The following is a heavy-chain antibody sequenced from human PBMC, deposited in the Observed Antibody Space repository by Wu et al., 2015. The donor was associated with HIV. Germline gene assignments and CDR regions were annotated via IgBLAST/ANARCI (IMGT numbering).Heavy chain of an antibody. Sequence: HVQLVQSGTEVKKPGSSVKVSCKIYGGNDGGTFSSHPISWVRQAPGKGLEWMGGIIPRLGTTNYAQIFQGRVTITADELTTSAYMELTSLRSDDTAVYYCARDMTYYYDNSDIYRLDYWGQGTLITVSS. D-gene: IGHD3-22*01. CDR1: GGNDGGTFSSHP. CDR3: ARDMTYYYDNSDIYRLDY. V-gene: IGHV1-69*12. J-gene: IGHJ4*02. CDR2: IIPRLGTT.